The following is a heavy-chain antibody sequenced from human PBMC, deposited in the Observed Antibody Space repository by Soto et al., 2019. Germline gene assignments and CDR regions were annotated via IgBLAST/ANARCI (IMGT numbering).Heavy chain of an antibody. D-gene: IGHD3-22*01. V-gene: IGHV4-34*01. CDR3: ARGRVDTVDTSGFYEX. CDR2: INHSGGT. CDR1: GGSFSACY. Sequence: KPSETLSLTCAVYGGSFSACYWSWIRQPPGKGLEWIVEINHSGGTSYKPSLKSRVTISVDTSKSQFSLKVTSVTAADRAVYYCARGRVDTVDTSGFYEXWGQGTPVTVSX. J-gene: IGHJ4*02.